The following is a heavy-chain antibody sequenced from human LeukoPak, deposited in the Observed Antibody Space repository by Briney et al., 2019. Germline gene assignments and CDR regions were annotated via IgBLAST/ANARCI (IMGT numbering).Heavy chain of an antibody. CDR2: ISGSGGST. V-gene: IGHV3-23*01. CDR3: AKDPVLTGYPTYFDY. J-gene: IGHJ4*02. Sequence: PGGSLRLSCAASGFTFSSYGMHWVRQAPGKGLEWVSAISGSGGSTYYADSVKGRFTISRDNSKNTLYLQMNSLRAEDTAVYYCAKDPVLTGYPTYFDYWGQGTLVTVSS. CDR1: GFTFSSYG. D-gene: IGHD3-9*01.